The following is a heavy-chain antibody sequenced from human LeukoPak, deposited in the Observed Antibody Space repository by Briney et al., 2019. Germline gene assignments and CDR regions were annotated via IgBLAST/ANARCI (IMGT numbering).Heavy chain of an antibody. Sequence: ASVKVSCKASGYPFSSYGITWVRQAPGQGLEWMGWINPHNGNTNYAQKLQGRVTMTTDISTSTVYMDLRSLKFDDTAVYYCAKGYYYESSGYRHWGQGTLVTVSS. CDR1: GYPFSSYG. J-gene: IGHJ4*02. D-gene: IGHD3-22*01. CDR3: AKGYYYESSGYRH. CDR2: INPHNGNT. V-gene: IGHV1-18*01.